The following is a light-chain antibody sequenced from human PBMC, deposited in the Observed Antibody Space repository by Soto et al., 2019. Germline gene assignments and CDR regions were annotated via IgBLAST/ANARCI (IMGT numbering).Light chain of an antibody. J-gene: IGLJ2*01. CDR3: SSYTSSSTLHL. CDR2: EVS. Sequence: QSALTQPASVSGSPGQSITISCTGTSSDVGGYNYVSWYQQHPGKAPKLMIYEVSNRPSGVSNRFSGSKSGNTASLTISGLQAEDEADYYCSSYTSSSTLHLFGGGTKVTVL. CDR1: SSDVGGYNY. V-gene: IGLV2-14*01.